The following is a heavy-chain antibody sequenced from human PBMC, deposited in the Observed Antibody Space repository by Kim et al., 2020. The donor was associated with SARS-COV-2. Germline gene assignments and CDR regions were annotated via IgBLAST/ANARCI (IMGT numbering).Heavy chain of an antibody. CDR3: AKEGDPWFRYDFWSGYTDY. V-gene: IGHV3-23*01. Sequence: GGSLRLSCAASGFTFSSYAMSWVRQAPGKGLEWVSAISGSGGSTYYADSVKGRFTISRDNSKNTLYLQMNSLRAEDTAVYYCAKEGDPWFRYDFWSGYTDYWGQGTLVTVSS. J-gene: IGHJ4*02. CDR1: GFTFSSYA. D-gene: IGHD3-3*01. CDR2: ISGSGGST.